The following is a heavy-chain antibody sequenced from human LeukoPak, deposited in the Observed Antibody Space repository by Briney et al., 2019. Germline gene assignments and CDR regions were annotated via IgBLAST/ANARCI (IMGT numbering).Heavy chain of an antibody. Sequence: GGSLRLSCAASGFTFSSYAMHWVRQAPGKGLEWVAVIWYDGSNENYADSVRGRFTVSRDNSKNTLYLHMNSVRAEDTAVYYCARDQMAYWFDPWGQGTLVIVSS. CDR3: ARDQMAYWFDP. CDR2: IWYDGSNE. J-gene: IGHJ5*02. V-gene: IGHV3-33*01. CDR1: GFTFSSYA. D-gene: IGHD2-8*01.